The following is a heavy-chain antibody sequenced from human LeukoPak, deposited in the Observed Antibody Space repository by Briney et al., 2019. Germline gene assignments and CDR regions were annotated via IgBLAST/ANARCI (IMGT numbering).Heavy chain of an antibody. Sequence: ASVKASCKASGYTFTGYYMRWVRQAPGQGLEWMGWINPNSGGTNYAQKFQGRVTMTRDTSISTAYMELSRLRSDDTAVYYCAREIIVGATWGAFDIWGQGTMVTVSS. V-gene: IGHV1-2*02. CDR1: GYTFTGYY. D-gene: IGHD1-26*01. CDR2: INPNSGGT. CDR3: AREIIVGATWGAFDI. J-gene: IGHJ3*02.